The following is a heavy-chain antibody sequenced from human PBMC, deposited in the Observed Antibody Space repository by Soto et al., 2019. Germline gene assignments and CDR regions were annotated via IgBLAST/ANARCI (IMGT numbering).Heavy chain of an antibody. J-gene: IGHJ6*02. CDR1: GDSLGNYD. D-gene: IGHD3-9*01. CDR2: VSSSGNT. Sequence: XDTLSVNWTCSGDSLGNYDLFWILQPVWKGLEWIGRVSSSGNTNANPTLNSRATMSIDTSKNQFSLRLRSVTAADAAVYYCARADYEILTGSYAMDVWGQGTTVTSP. CDR3: ARADYEILTGSYAMDV. V-gene: IGHV4-4*07.